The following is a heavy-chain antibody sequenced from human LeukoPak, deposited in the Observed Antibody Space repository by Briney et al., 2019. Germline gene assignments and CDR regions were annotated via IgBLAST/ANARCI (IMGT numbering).Heavy chain of an antibody. CDR3: ARRYFRGALDY. CDR2: IYYSGST. Sequence: PSETLSLTCTVSGGSISSYYWSWIRQPPGKGLEWIGYIYYSGSTNYNPSLKSRVTISVDTSKNQFSLKLSSVTAADTAVYYCARRYFRGALDYWGQGTLVTVSS. J-gene: IGHJ4*02. CDR1: GGSISSYY. D-gene: IGHD3-9*01. V-gene: IGHV4-59*08.